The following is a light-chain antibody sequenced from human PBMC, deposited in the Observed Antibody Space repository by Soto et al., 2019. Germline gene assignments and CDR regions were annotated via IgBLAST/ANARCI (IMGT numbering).Light chain of an antibody. CDR1: QSISSY. V-gene: IGKV1-39*01. Sequence: DIQMTQSPSSLSASVGDRVTITCRASQSISSYLNWYQQKPGKAPKLLIYAASSLQSGVPSRFSGSGSGTDFTLTISSLQPEDVATYYCQPSYSTPRTFGQRTKVEIK. J-gene: IGKJ1*01. CDR2: AAS. CDR3: QPSYSTPRT.